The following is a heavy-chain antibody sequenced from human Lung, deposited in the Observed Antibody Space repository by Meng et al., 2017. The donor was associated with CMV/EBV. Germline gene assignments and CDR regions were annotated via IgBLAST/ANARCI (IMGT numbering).Heavy chain of an antibody. V-gene: IGHV4-59*01. CDR2: IYCSGSA. CDR3: TIETGETFWSGAHDS. CDR1: GGSISSYS. D-gene: IGHD3-3*01. Sequence: SXTXSPXCTISGGSISSYSWSWIRQPPGKGLEWIGNIYCSGSANYNPSLKSPVTMSVDTSKNQFSLKLSSVTAADTDFYYCTIETGETFWSGAHDSWGQGXLVTVSS. J-gene: IGHJ4*02.